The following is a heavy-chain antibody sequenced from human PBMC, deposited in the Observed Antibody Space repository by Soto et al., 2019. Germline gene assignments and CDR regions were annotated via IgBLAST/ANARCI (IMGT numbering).Heavy chain of an antibody. V-gene: IGHV3-23*01. CDR1: GFTFSSYA. Sequence: PGGSLRLSCAASGFTFSSYAMSWVRQAPGKGLEWVSAISGSGGSTYYADSVKGRFTISRDNSKNTLYLQMNSLRAEDTAVYYCAKDLGLTGYYLLDYWGQGTLVTVSS. D-gene: IGHD3-9*01. CDR3: AKDLGLTGYYLLDY. CDR2: ISGSGGST. J-gene: IGHJ4*02.